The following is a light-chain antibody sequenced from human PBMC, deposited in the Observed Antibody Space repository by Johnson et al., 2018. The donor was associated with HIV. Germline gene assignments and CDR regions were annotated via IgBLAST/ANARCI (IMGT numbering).Light chain of an antibody. J-gene: IGLJ1*01. Sequence: QSVLTQPPSVSAAPGQKVTISCSGSSSNIGNNYVSWYQQLPGTAPKLLIYDNNQRPSGIHDRFSDSQSGTSATLAITGLQPGDEADYYCGTWDTSLGAQYVFGSGTKVTVL. CDR3: GTWDTSLGAQYV. CDR1: SSNIGNNY. CDR2: DNN. V-gene: IGLV1-51*01.